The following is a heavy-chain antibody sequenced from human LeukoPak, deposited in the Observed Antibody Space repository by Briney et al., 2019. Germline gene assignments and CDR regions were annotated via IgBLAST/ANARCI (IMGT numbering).Heavy chain of an antibody. V-gene: IGHV1-46*01. CDR3: ARMAMDPAMVTNFFDL. J-gene: IGHJ4*02. CDR1: GYTFTNYY. Sequence: GASAKISCKASGYTFTNYYMHWVRQAPGQGLEWMGVIHPSGGSTTYAQKFQGRVTLTKDTATSTVYIELSSLRSDDTAVFYCARMAMDPAMVTNFFDLWGQGTLLTVSA. CDR2: IHPSGGST. D-gene: IGHD5-18*01.